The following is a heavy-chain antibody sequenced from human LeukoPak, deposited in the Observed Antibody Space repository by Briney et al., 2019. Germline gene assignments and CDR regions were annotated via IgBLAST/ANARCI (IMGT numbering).Heavy chain of an antibody. CDR2: ISTSSSYI. Sequence: GGSLRLSCAASGFTFSSYSMNWVRQAPGKGLEWVSSISTSSSYIYYADSVKGRFTISRDDAKNSLYLQMNSLRAEDTAVYYCAKTTDNYYYYYMDVWGKGTTVTVSS. CDR3: AKTTDNYYYYYMDV. V-gene: IGHV3-21*01. D-gene: IGHD4-17*01. CDR1: GFTFSSYS. J-gene: IGHJ6*03.